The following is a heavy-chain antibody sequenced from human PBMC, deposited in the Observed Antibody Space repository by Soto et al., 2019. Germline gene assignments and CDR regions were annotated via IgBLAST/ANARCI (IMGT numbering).Heavy chain of an antibody. Sequence: GESLKISGKGSGYSFTSYWIGWVRQMPGKGLEWMGIIYPGDSDTRYSPSFQGQVTISADKSISTAYLQWGSLKASDTAMYYCAKSIPNYGMDVWGQGTTVTVSS. CDR2: IYPGDSDT. CDR3: AKSIPNYGMDV. V-gene: IGHV5-51*01. D-gene: IGHD6-6*01. CDR1: GYSFTSYW. J-gene: IGHJ6*02.